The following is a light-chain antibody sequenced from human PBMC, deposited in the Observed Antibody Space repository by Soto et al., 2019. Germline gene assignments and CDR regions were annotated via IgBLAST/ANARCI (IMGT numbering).Light chain of an antibody. CDR2: RAS. CDR1: QSVSSNY. V-gene: IGKV3-20*01. J-gene: IGKJ4*01. CDR3: QQYGSSPLT. Sequence: DIVLTQSPGTLSLSPGERATLSCRASQSVSSNYLVWYQQKPGQTPKVLIYRASTRATGIPDRFSGSGSGTDFTLTISRLEAEDFAVYYCQQYGSSPLTFGGGTKVEIK.